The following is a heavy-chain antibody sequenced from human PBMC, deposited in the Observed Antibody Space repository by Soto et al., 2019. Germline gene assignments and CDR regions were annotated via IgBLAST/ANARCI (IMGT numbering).Heavy chain of an antibody. CDR3: AKDRVGGTFYTPLAF. Sequence: QVQLVESGGGVVQPGGSLRLSCQASGFNFDNYGMHWVRQAPGMGLEWVAVITYDGSFQYYADSVKGRFTISRDNSKNTLSLHLNTLKPEDTAVYHCAKDRVGGTFYTPLAFWGQVTLVTVSS. CDR2: ITYDGSFQ. CDR1: GFNFDNYG. J-gene: IGHJ4*02. D-gene: IGHD1-7*01. V-gene: IGHV3-30*18.